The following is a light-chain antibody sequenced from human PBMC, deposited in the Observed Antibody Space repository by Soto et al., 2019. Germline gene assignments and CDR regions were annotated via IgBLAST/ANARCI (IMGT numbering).Light chain of an antibody. CDR3: GSWDSSLSAYV. Sequence: SVLTQPPSVSGAPGQRVSISCTGSTSNIGAPYDVHWYQHLPGTAPKLLIYDDNKRPSGIPDRFSGSKSGTSATLGITGFQTGDEADYYCGSWDSSLSAYVFGTGTKV. J-gene: IGLJ1*01. V-gene: IGLV1-51*01. CDR1: TSNIGAPYD. CDR2: DDN.